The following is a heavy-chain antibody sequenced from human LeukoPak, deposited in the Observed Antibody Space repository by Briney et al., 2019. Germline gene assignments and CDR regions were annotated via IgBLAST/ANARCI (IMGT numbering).Heavy chain of an antibody. CDR1: GGSFSGYY. Sequence: SGTLSLTCAVYGGSFSGYYWSWIRQPPGKGLEWIGEINHSGSTNYNPSLKSRVTISVDTSKNQFSLKLSSVTAADTAVYYCARVVTKYYYDSSGSSVDPWGQGTLVTVSS. J-gene: IGHJ5*02. CDR2: INHSGST. D-gene: IGHD3-22*01. V-gene: IGHV4-34*01. CDR3: ARVVTKYYYDSSGSSVDP.